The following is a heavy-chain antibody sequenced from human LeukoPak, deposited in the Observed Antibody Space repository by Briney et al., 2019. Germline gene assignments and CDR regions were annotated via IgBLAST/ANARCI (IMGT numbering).Heavy chain of an antibody. CDR2: ISAYNGNT. Sequence: ASVKVSCKASGYTFTSYGICWVRQAPGQGLEWMGWISAYNGNTNYAQKLQGRVTMTTDTSTSTAYMELRSLRSDDTAVYYCARVGVVVPADPYFDYWGQGTLVTVSS. V-gene: IGHV1-18*01. CDR3: ARVGVVVPADPYFDY. CDR1: GYTFTSYG. J-gene: IGHJ4*02. D-gene: IGHD2-2*01.